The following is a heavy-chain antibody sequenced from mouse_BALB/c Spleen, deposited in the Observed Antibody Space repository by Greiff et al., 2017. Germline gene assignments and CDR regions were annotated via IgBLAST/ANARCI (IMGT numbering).Heavy chain of an antibody. J-gene: IGHJ2*01. CDR2: ISSGGSYT. CDR1: GFTFSSYA. Sequence: EVMLVESGGGLVKPGGSLKLSCAASGFTFSSYAMSWVRQTPEKRLEWVATISSGGSYTYYPDSVKGRFTISRDNAKNTLYLQMSSLRSEDTAMYYCAKQEDYGNYVDWGQGTTLTVSS. V-gene: IGHV5-9-1*01. D-gene: IGHD2-1*01. CDR3: AKQEDYGNYVD.